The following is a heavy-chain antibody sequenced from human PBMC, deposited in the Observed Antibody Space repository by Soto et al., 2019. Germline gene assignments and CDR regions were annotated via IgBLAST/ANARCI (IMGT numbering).Heavy chain of an antibody. CDR1: GYTFTNYH. CDR2: ISGYNGNT. J-gene: IGHJ5*02. D-gene: IGHD1-26*01. V-gene: IGHV1-18*01. Sequence: QVQLVQSGAEVKKPGASVKVSCKASGYTFTNYHISWVRQAPGQRLEWMGWISGYNGNTKYAQKLQGRVTMTTDTATTAVYMELRSLRSDDTAVYYCARSPDPLCNRSDVGVFTWFDPWGQGTLVTVSS. CDR3: ARSPDPLCNRSDVGVFTWFDP.